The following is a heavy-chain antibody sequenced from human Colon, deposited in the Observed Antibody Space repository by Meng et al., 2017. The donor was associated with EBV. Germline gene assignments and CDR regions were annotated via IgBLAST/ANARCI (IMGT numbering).Heavy chain of an antibody. V-gene: IGHV4-34*01. Sequence: PETMSPSSVVHGGSCRCYCLMWLRQPPGKVLEWIGLINHSGTANYNPSLKSRVTISVDTSKNQFSLKLNSVTAADTAVYYCTQGAHRDSSDFWGQGTLVTVSS. D-gene: IGHD1-14*01. CDR1: GGSCRCYC. J-gene: IGHJ3*01. CDR3: TQGAHRDSSDF. CDR2: INHSGTA.